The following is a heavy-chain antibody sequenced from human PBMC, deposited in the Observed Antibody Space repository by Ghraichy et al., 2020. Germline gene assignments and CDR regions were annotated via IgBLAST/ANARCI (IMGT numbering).Heavy chain of an antibody. CDR3: ARGMQWNSYLYNHYMDV. J-gene: IGHJ6*03. CDR1: GGSFSGYY. D-gene: IGHD1-14*01. V-gene: IGHV4-34*01. CDR2: INHSGRA. Sequence: SETLSLTCAVYGGSFSGYYWSWIRQTPGKGLEWIGQINHSGRANYNPSLKSRVTISVDTSKNQFSLKVKSVTAADTALYYCARGMQWNSYLYNHYMDVWGKGTTVTVSS.